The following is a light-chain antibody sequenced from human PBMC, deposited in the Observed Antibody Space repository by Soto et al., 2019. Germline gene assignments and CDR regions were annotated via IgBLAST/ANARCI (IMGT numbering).Light chain of an antibody. Sequence: DIQMTQSPSSLSASVGDRVTITCRASQGISNYLAWYQQKPGKVPSLLIYAASTLQSGVPSRFSGSGSGTDFTRTISSVQPEDVATYFCQKYNGAPWTFGLGTKVAIE. J-gene: IGKJ1*01. CDR3: QKYNGAPWT. CDR2: AAS. CDR1: QGISNY. V-gene: IGKV1-27*01.